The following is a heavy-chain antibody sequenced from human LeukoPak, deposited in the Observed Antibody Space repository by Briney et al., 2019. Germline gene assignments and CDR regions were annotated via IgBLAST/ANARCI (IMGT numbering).Heavy chain of an antibody. V-gene: IGHV1-2*02. CDR3: ARNGAPGPHYYYMDV. J-gene: IGHJ6*03. D-gene: IGHD2-8*01. Sequence: ASVNVSCKASGYTLTGYYVHWVRQAPGQGLEWMGWINPNNGATNYAQKFQGRVTMTKATSISTAYMELNRLRSDDTAVYYCARNGAPGPHYYYMDVWGKGTTVTVSS. CDR2: INPNNGAT. CDR1: GYTLTGYY.